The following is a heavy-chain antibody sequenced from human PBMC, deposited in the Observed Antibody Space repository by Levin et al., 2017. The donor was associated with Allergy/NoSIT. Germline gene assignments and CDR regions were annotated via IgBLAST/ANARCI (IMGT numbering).Heavy chain of an antibody. Sequence: KISCKASGGTFSSYAISWVRQAPGQGLEWMGGIIPIFGTANYAQKFQGRVTITADKSTSTAYMELSSLRSEDTAVYYCARGGYSYGFYTSFDYWGQGTLVTVSS. V-gene: IGHV1-69*06. CDR1: GGTFSSYA. CDR2: IIPIFGTA. J-gene: IGHJ4*02. D-gene: IGHD5-18*01. CDR3: ARGGYSYGFYTSFDY.